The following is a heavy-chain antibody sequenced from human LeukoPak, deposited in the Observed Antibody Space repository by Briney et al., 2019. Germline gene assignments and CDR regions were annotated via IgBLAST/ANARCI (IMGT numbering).Heavy chain of an antibody. CDR3: ARDLSLRYFDWLPGDY. CDR1: GFTFSSYA. CDR2: IKQDGSEK. Sequence: PGGSLRLSCAASGFTFSSYAMSRVRQAPGKGLEWVANIKQDGSEKYYVDSVKGRFTISRDNAKNSLYLQMNSLRAEDTAVYYCARDLSLRYFDWLPGDYWGQGTLVTVSS. V-gene: IGHV3-7*01. J-gene: IGHJ4*02. D-gene: IGHD3-9*01.